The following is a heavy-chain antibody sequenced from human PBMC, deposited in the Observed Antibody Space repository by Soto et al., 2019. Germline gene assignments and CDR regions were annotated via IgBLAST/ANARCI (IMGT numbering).Heavy chain of an antibody. Sequence: GESLKISCEGSGYTFSSHWIGWVRQMPGKGLEWMGIIYPGDSDVRYSPSFQGQVTISADNSITTAYLQWSDLKPSDTATYYCARVNMLTFGGLTPSPIAYYREYWGMGTRVAVCS. D-gene: IGHD3-16*01. J-gene: IGHJ4*02. CDR3: ARVNMLTFGGLTPSPIAYYREY. V-gene: IGHV5-51*01. CDR1: GYTFSSHW. CDR2: IYPGDSDV.